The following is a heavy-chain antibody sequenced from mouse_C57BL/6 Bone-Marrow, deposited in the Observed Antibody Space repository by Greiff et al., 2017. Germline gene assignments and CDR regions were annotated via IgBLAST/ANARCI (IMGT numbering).Heavy chain of an antibody. CDR3: ARPYGSSLYYAMDY. Sequence: EVQLQQSGGGLVKPGGSLKLSCAASGFTFSDYGMHWVRQAPEKGLEWVAYISSGSSTIYYADTVKGRFTISRDNAKNTLFLQMTSLRSEDTAMYYCARPYGSSLYYAMDYWGQGTSVTVSS. CDR2: ISSGSSTI. V-gene: IGHV5-17*01. D-gene: IGHD1-1*01. J-gene: IGHJ4*01. CDR1: GFTFSDYG.